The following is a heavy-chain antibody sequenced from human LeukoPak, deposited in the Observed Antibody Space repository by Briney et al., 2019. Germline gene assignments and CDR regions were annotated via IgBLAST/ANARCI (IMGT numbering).Heavy chain of an antibody. J-gene: IGHJ4*02. D-gene: IGHD5-18*01. V-gene: IGHV3-30*03. CDR3: ARGGGYSFGPTELDF. CDR1: AFTLSHYG. Sequence: PGGSLRLSCAASAFTLSHYGIHWVRQAPGKGLEWVALISYDGRNEYYADSVKGRFTISRDNTKNKVYLQMNSLRPEDTAVYYCARGGGYSFGPTELDFWGQGTLVTVSS. CDR2: ISYDGRNE.